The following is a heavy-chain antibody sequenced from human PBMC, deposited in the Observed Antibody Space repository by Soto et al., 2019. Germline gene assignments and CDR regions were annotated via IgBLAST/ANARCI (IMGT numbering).Heavy chain of an antibody. V-gene: IGHV1-18*01. J-gene: IGHJ6*02. CDR1: GYTFTRNG. CDR3: VKDRDSNSWPSRDV. D-gene: IGHD3-22*01. Sequence: QVHLVQSGAEVKKPGALVNVSCKTSGYTFTRNGISWVRQAPGQGLEWMGWISPNSGNTRYAQKLQDRVIMTTDTSTSTSYMELRSLRSDDTAVYYCVKDRDSNSWPSRDVWGPGTTVTVSS. CDR2: ISPNSGNT.